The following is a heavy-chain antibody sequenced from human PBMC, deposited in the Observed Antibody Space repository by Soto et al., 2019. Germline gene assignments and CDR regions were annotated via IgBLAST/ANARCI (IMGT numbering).Heavy chain of an antibody. V-gene: IGHV4-59*01. CDR2: IYYSGST. CDR3: ARTLDYGRLDGFDY. CDR1: GGSISSYY. D-gene: IGHD4-17*01. Sequence: PSETLSITCTVSGGSISSYYWSWIRQPPGKGLEGIGYIYYSGSTNYNPSLKSRVTISVDTSKNQFSLKLSSVTAADTAVYYCARTLDYGRLDGFDYWGQGTLVTVS. J-gene: IGHJ4*02.